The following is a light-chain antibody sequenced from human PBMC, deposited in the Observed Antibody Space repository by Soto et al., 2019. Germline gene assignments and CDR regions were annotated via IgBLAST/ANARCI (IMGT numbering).Light chain of an antibody. V-gene: IGKV3-15*01. CDR3: QQYNDWPLT. CDR2: GAS. J-gene: IGKJ1*01. Sequence: EIVMTQSPATLSVSPGGRAPLSRRASQSVSRKLAWYQQTRGQAPRLLIYGASTRATGVPARFSGTGSGTEFTLTISSLQSEDFALYYCQQYNDWPLTFGQGTKVDIK. CDR1: QSVSRK.